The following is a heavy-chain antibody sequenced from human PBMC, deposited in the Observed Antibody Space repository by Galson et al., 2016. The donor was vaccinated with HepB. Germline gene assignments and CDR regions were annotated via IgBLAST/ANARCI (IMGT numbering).Heavy chain of an antibody. J-gene: IGHJ4*02. V-gene: IGHV1-18*01. CDR1: GYSFSSYG. CDR2: ISGHNGNT. CDR3: ARGDFWTPYYFDS. D-gene: IGHD3/OR15-3a*01. Sequence: SVKVSCKASGYSFSSYGVSWVRQAPGQGLEWMGWISGHNGNTRYAEKFLGRVTMTTDTPASTAYLELRSLRSDDTAVYYCARGDFWTPYYFDSWGQGTLVIVSS.